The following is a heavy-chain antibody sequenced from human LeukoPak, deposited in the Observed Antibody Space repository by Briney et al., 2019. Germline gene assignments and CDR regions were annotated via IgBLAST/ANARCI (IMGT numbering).Heavy chain of an antibody. CDR1: GYTLSDYY. CDR3: ARGRRIINGLDV. J-gene: IGHJ6*02. V-gene: IGHV1-2*02. Sequence: ASVKVSCEASGYTLSDYYIYWVRQAPGQGLEWLGWLNPHSGGTNYAQKFQGRVPLTRDTSISTTYMELSTMTSDDTAIYYCARGRRIINGLDVGGQGPRVIVS. CDR2: LNPHSGGT.